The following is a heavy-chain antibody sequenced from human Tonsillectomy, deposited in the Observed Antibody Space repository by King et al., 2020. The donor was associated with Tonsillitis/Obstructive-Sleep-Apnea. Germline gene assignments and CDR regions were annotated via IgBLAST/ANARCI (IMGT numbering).Heavy chain of an antibody. J-gene: IGHJ4*02. CDR2: VNPSSGST. CDR3: VRDDKDGRYFDY. V-gene: IGHV1-46*01. D-gene: IGHD2-15*01. CDR1: GYTFTTNY. Sequence: VQLVESGAEVKKPGASVKASCTASGYTFTTNYIHWVRQAPGHGLEWMGIVNPSSGSTTYAQKFQGRVTMTSYTSTSTVNMELGSLRSEDKAVYYCVRDDKDGRYFDYWGQGSLVTVSS.